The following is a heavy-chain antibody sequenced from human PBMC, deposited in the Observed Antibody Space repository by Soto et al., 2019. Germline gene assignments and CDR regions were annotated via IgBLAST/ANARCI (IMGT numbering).Heavy chain of an antibody. CDR3: AKLGRDV. CDR2: ISYDGSNK. V-gene: IGHV3-30*18. CDR1: GFTFSSYG. J-gene: IGHJ6*02. Sequence: QVQLVESGGGVVQPGRSLRLSCAASGFTFSSYGMHWVRQAPGKGLEWVAVISYDGSNKYYADSVKGRFTISRDNSKNTLYLQMNSLRAEDTAVYYCAKLGRDVWGQGTTVTVSS. D-gene: IGHD7-27*01.